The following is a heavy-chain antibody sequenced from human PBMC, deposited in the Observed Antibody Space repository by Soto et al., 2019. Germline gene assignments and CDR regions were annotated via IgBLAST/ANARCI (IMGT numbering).Heavy chain of an antibody. CDR2: INPSGGST. V-gene: IGHV1-46*03. J-gene: IGHJ4*02. CDR1: GYTFTSYY. Sequence: QVQLVQSGAEVKKPGASVKVSCKASGYTFTSYYMHWVRQAPGQGLEWMGIINPSGGSTSYAQKFQGRVTMTRDTSTSTVYMELSSLISENTAVYYCALSYYEYYFDYWGQGTLVTVSS. CDR3: ALSYYEYYFDY. D-gene: IGHD3-3*01.